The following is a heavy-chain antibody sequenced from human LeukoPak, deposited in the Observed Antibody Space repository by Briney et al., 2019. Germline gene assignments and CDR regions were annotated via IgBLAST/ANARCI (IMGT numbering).Heavy chain of an antibody. V-gene: IGHV5-51*01. CDR1: AYSSTSYW. J-gene: IGHJ2*01. D-gene: IGHD2-15*01. CDR2: IYPGDVDT. Sequence: GERLKISCKGSAYSSTSYWTGWGRQLPGKGLEWRGFIYPGDVDTRYSPSFDGQVTISADKSISTAYLQWSSLEGSDTAMYYCARRIISDDWYFDLWGRGTLVTVSS. CDR3: ARRIISDDWYFDL.